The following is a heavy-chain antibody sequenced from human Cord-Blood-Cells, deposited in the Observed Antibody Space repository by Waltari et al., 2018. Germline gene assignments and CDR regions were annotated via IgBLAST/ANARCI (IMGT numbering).Heavy chain of an antibody. Sequence: QLQLVQSGAEVKQPGASVKVSCKVSGSTLPELSMPWVRQAPGKGLEWMGGFDPEDGETIYAQKFQGRVTMTEDTSTDTAYMELSSLRSEDTAVYYCATWLGDSSGYSLDYWGQGTLVTVSS. V-gene: IGHV1-24*01. CDR3: ATWLGDSSGYSLDY. J-gene: IGHJ4*02. D-gene: IGHD3-22*01. CDR2: FDPEDGET. CDR1: GSTLPELS.